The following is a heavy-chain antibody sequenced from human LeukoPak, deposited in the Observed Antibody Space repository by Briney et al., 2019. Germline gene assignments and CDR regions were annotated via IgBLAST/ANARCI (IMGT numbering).Heavy chain of an antibody. V-gene: IGHV3-23*01. J-gene: IGHJ4*02. CDR1: GFTFSSYA. Sequence: GGSLRLSCAASGFTFSSYAMSWVRQAPGKGLEWVSAISGSGGSTYYADSVKGRFTISRDNSKNTLYLQMNSLRAEDTAVYYCAKEPGPRYSSSWYEGNYFDYWGQGTLVTVSS. CDR3: AKEPGPRYSSSWYEGNYFDY. D-gene: IGHD6-13*01. CDR2: ISGSGGST.